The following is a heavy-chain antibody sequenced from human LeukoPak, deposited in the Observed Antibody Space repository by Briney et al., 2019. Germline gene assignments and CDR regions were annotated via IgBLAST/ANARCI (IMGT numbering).Heavy chain of an antibody. V-gene: IGHV1-69*05. J-gene: IGHJ4*02. CDR1: GGTFSSYA. D-gene: IGHD3-22*01. Sequence: ASVKVSCKASGGTFSSYAFSWVRQATGQGLEWMGWIIPIFGTANYAQKFQGRVTITTDDSTSTAYMELSSLRSEDTAVYYCARSYYDSSGFSPWGQGTLVTVSS. CDR3: ARSYYDSSGFSP. CDR2: IIPIFGTA.